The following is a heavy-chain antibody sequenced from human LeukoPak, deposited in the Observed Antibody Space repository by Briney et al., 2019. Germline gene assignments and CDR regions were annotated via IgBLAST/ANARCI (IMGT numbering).Heavy chain of an antibody. J-gene: IGHJ3*02. V-gene: IGHV1-2*02. CDR3: ARAPKNDAYDI. CDR1: GYTFTGYY. Sequence: ASVKVSCKASGYTFTGYYIHWVRQAPGQGLEWVGWINPNSGDTYSAQNFQGRVTMTRDTSISTASMDLSRLRSDDTAVYYCARAPKNDAYDIWGRETMVTVSS. CDR2: INPNSGDT.